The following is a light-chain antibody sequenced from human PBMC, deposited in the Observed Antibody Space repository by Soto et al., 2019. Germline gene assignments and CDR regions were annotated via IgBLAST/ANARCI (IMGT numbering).Light chain of an antibody. V-gene: IGKV3-15*01. CDR2: SAA. CDR1: QSVGSN. CDR3: QQYTKMWT. J-gene: IGKJ1*01. Sequence: EIVRTQSPATLSVSPGERVTLSCRASQSVGSNLAWYQKKPGQAPRLLIYSAATRATGIPARFSGSGSGAEFTLTISSLQSEDFGVYYCQQYTKMWTFGQGPKVESK.